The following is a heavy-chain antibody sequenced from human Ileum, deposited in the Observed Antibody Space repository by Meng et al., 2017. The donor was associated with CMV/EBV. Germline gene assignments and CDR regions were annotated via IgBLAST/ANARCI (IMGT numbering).Heavy chain of an antibody. CDR3: ARGLASGWPDY. D-gene: IGHD3-10*01. CDR1: GGSFTYYY. J-gene: IGHJ4*02. Sequence: QGQLPHWGSGLLKPRHPLSLTCAFFGGSFTYYYWTWFRQSPGKGLEWIGENTHSGRAYYSSSLTGRATISVDMSKYQFSLKLPSVTAADTAIYYCARGLASGWPDYWGQGTLVTVSS. CDR2: NTHSGRA. V-gene: IGHV4-34*01.